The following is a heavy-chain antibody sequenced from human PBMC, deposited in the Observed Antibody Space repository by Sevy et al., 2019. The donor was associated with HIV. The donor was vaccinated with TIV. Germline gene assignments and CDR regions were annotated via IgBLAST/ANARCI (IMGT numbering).Heavy chain of an antibody. CDR2: ISGSGGST. CDR3: AKGSNRVAGPLIYYYYYYMDV. V-gene: IGHV3-23*01. D-gene: IGHD6-19*01. J-gene: IGHJ6*03. Sequence: WGSLRLSCAASGFTFSSYAMSWVRQAPGKGLEWVSAISGSGGSTYYADSVKGRFTISRDNSKNTLYLQMNSLRAEDTAVYYCAKGSNRVAGPLIYYYYYYMDVWGKGTTVTVSS. CDR1: GFTFSSYA.